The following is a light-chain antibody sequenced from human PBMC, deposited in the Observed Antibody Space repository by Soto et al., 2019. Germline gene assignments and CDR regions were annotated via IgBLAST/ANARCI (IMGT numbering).Light chain of an antibody. CDR1: QSINNY. Sequence: DIQMTQSPSSRSASVGDRVTITCRASQSINNYLNWYQQKPGKAPNLLIYGASSLQSGVPSNFSGSGSGTDFTLTISSLRPEHFATYYCQQSFTTPHTFGQGTKLEIK. CDR2: GAS. J-gene: IGKJ2*01. CDR3: QQSFTTPHT. V-gene: IGKV1-39*01.